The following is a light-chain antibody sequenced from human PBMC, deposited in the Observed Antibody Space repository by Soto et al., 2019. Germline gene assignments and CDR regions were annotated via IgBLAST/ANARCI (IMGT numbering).Light chain of an antibody. CDR1: ENVRTF. V-gene: IGKV3-15*01. CDR3: QQYNNWPWT. CDR2: GAS. Sequence: EVVLTQSPATLSLSPGERATLSCRASENVRTFVDWYQQKPGQAPRLLIHGASTRATGFPARFSGSGSGTDFTLTISSLQSEDFAVYYCQQYNNWPWTFGQGTKVDIK. J-gene: IGKJ1*01.